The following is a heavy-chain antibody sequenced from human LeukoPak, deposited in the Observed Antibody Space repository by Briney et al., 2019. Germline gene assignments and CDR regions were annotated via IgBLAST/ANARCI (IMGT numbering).Heavy chain of an antibody. Sequence: GGSLRLSCAASGFIFSQYSINWVRQAPGKGLEWVSHIRSTGDTFYADSVKGRFTISRDNARNSLYLQMNSLRAEDTAMCYCARDAGNSGYGCDLWGQGTLVTVSS. D-gene: IGHD5-12*01. CDR2: IRSTGDT. CDR1: GFIFSQYS. CDR3: ARDAGNSGYGCDL. J-gene: IGHJ5*02. V-gene: IGHV3-48*01.